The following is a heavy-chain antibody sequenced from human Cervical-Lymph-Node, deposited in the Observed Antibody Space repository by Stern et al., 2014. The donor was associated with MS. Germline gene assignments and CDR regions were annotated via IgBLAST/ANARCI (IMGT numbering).Heavy chain of an antibody. J-gene: IGHJ5*02. Sequence: QVQLVQSGDEVKKPGSSVKVSCKASRDTFSHYALSWVRQAPAHGLEWMGGIIPGLGTTSYAQKFQGRITISADTSTNTLYMELNSLRSEDTAVYFCARDQGDYGSGSEDSWFDPWGQGTLVTVSS. V-gene: IGHV1-69*14. CDR2: IIPGLGTT. CDR3: ARDQGDYGSGSEDSWFDP. D-gene: IGHD3-10*01. CDR1: RDTFSHYA.